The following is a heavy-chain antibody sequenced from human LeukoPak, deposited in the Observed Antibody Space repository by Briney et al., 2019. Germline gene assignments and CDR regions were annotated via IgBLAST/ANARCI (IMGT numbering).Heavy chain of an antibody. D-gene: IGHD3-22*01. V-gene: IGHV3-74*01. J-gene: IGHJ4*02. Sequence: GGSLRLSCEASGITFSHYWMHWARQAPGKGLVWVSRTNTDGSSTSYMDSVKGRFTISRDNAKNTIYLQMNSLRAEDTAVYYCVPSDSSGLDWGQGTLVTVPS. CDR3: VPSDSSGLD. CDR2: TNTDGSST. CDR1: GITFSHYW.